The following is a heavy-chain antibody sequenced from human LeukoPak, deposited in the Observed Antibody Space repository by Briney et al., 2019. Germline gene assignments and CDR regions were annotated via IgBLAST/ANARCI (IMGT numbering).Heavy chain of an antibody. Sequence: SETLSLTCTVSGGSISSGGYYWSWTRQHPGKGLEWIGYIYYSGSTYYNPSLKSRVTISVDTSKNQFSLKLSSVTAADTAVYYCARVERGTVDYWGQGTLVTVSS. D-gene: IGHD1-1*01. CDR2: IYYSGST. CDR1: GGSISSGGYY. J-gene: IGHJ4*02. CDR3: ARVERGTVDY. V-gene: IGHV4-31*03.